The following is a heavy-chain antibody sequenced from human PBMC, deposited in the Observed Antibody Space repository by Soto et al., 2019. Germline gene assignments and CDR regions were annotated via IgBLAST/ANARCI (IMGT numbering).Heavy chain of an antibody. CDR3: ARARYYCSGTSCYYFDY. V-gene: IGHV4-31*03. CDR1: GGSISSGGYY. Sequence: SDTLSLTCTVSGGSISSGGYYWSWIRQDPGKGLEWIGYIYYSGSTYYNPSLKSRVTISVDMSKNQFSLQLSSVTAADTAVYYCARARYYCSGTSCYYFDYWGQGTLVTVSS. J-gene: IGHJ4*02. CDR2: IYYSGST. D-gene: IGHD2-2*01.